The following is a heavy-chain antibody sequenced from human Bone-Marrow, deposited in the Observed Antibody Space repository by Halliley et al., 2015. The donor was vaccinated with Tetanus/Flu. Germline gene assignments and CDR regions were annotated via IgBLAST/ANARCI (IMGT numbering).Heavy chain of an antibody. J-gene: IGHJ4*02. V-gene: IGHV4-59*09. Sequence: WRGNIYPRGSTNHNPSLKSRVTMAIDPSKNQLSLGLTSLRAADRAVYYCARGAWGTVDYWGQGTLVTVSS. D-gene: IGHD3-16*01. CDR3: ARGAWGTVDY. CDR2: IYPRGST.